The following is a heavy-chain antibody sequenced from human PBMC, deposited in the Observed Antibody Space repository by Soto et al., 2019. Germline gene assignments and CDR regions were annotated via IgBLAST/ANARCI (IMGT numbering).Heavy chain of an antibody. V-gene: IGHV3-23*01. CDR2: ISGSGGST. Sequence: GGSLRLSCAASGFTFSSYAMSWVRQAPGKGLEWVSAISGSGGSTYYADSGKGRFTISRDNSKNTLYLQMNSLRAGDTAVYYCAKEGDIVVVPAAADFDYWGQGTLVTVSS. D-gene: IGHD2-2*01. CDR1: GFTFSSYA. J-gene: IGHJ4*02. CDR3: AKEGDIVVVPAAADFDY.